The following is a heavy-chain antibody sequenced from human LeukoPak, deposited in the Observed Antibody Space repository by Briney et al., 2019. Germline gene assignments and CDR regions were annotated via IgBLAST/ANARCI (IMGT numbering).Heavy chain of an antibody. CDR3: ARGVVVAAITGPDAFDI. CDR1: GGSISSYY. Sequence: SETLSLTCTVSGGSISSYYWSWIRQPPGKGLEWIGYIYYSGSTNYNPSLKSRVTISVDTSKNQFSLKLSSVTAADTAVYYCARGVVVAAITGPDAFDIWGQGTMVTVSP. V-gene: IGHV4-59*01. D-gene: IGHD2-15*01. J-gene: IGHJ3*02. CDR2: IYYSGST.